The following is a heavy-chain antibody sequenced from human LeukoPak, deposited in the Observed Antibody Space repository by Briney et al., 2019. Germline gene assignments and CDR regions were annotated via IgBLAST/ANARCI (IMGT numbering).Heavy chain of an antibody. CDR3: ARVGYYESSGYYEY. CDR1: GYTFTTYG. Sequence: ASVKVSCKASGYTFTTYGMNWVRQAPGQGLEWMGRINPNSGGTNYAQKFQGRVTMTRDTSISTVYMELSRLRSDDTAVYYCARVGYYESSGYYEYWGQGTLVTVSS. CDR2: INPNSGGT. V-gene: IGHV1-2*06. J-gene: IGHJ4*02. D-gene: IGHD3-22*01.